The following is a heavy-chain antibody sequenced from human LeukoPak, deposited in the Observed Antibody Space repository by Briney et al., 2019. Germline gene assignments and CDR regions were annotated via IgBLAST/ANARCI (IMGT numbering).Heavy chain of an antibody. CDR2: IYESGSR. CDR1: GPSISSSSYY. J-gene: IGHJ4*02. D-gene: IGHD3-9*01. Sequence: SETLSLTCTVSGPSISSSSYYWGWVRQPPGKGLEWLASIYESGSRYYNPSLKGRGTVSVDTSRNQFSLKLSSVTAADTAVYYCARRNDILTGYYSNFDYWGQGTLVTVSS. CDR3: ARRNDILTGYYSNFDY. V-gene: IGHV4-39*01.